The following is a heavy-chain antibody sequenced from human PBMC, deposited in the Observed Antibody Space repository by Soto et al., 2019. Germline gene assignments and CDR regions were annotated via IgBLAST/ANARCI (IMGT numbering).Heavy chain of an antibody. V-gene: IGHV1-3*01. CDR1: GYTFTSYA. J-gene: IGHJ2*01. D-gene: IGHD3-22*01. Sequence: ASVKVSCKASGYTFTSYAMHWVRQAPGQRLEWMGWINAGNGNTKYSQKFQGRVTITRDTSASTAYMELSSLRSEDTAVYYCASGWGWGEWLLPFGHSHWFFDLWGRGTLVTVSS. CDR3: ASGWGWGEWLLPFGHSHWFFDL. CDR2: INAGNGNT.